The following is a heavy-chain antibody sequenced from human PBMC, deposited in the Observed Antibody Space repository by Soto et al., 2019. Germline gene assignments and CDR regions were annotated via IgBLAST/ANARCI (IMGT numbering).Heavy chain of an antibody. CDR2: ISGSGGST. CDR3: AKVDILTGYRTPDAFDI. Sequence: GGSLRLSCAASGLTLSSYAMTWVRQAPGTGLEWVSAISGSGGSTYYADSVKGRFTISRDNSKNTPYLQMNSLRAEDTAVYYCAKVDILTGYRTPDAFDIWGQGTMVTVSS. V-gene: IGHV3-23*01. D-gene: IGHD3-9*01. J-gene: IGHJ3*02. CDR1: GLTLSSYA.